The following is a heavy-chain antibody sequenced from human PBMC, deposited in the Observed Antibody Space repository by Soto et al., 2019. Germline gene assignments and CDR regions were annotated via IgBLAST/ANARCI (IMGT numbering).Heavy chain of an antibody. CDR3: ARVYNWNNNWFDP. D-gene: IGHD1-20*01. CDR1: GGAFSSYA. J-gene: IGHJ5*02. CDR2: IIPIFGTA. Sequence: SVKVSCKASGGAFSSYAISWVRQAPGQGLEWMGGIIPIFGTANYAQKFQGRVTITADKSTSTAYMELSSLRSEDTAVYYCARVYNWNNNWFDPWGQGTLVTVSS. V-gene: IGHV1-69*06.